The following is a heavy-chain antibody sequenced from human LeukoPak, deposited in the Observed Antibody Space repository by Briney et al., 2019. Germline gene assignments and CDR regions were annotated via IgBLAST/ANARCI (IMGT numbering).Heavy chain of an antibody. Sequence: SGGSLRLSCAASGFTFSSYEMNWVRQAPGKGLEWVSYISSSGSTIYYADSVKGRFTISRDNAKNSLYLQMNSLRAEDTAVYYCASRVEYSSSSIDHWGQGTLVTVSS. J-gene: IGHJ4*02. CDR2: ISSSGSTI. CDR1: GFTFSSYE. V-gene: IGHV3-48*03. D-gene: IGHD6-6*01. CDR3: ASRVEYSSSSIDH.